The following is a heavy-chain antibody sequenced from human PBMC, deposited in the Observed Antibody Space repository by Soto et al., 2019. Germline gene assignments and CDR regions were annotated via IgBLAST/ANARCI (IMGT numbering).Heavy chain of an antibody. V-gene: IGHV3-33*01. CDR3: ARKGYSSSWLYFDY. J-gene: IGHJ4*02. Sequence: GGSLRLSCAASGFTFSSYGMHWVRQAPGKGLEWVAVIWYDGSNKYYADSVKGRFTISRDNSKNTLYLQMNSLRAEDTAVYYCARKGYSSSWLYFDYWGQGTLVTVSS. CDR2: IWYDGSNK. D-gene: IGHD6-13*01. CDR1: GFTFSSYG.